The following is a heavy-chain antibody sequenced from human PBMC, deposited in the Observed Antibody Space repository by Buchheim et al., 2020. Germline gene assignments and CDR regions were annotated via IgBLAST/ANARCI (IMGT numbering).Heavy chain of an antibody. CDR3: ARPFSTQLCYYDY. CDR1: GYPFTSYG. J-gene: IGHJ4*02. D-gene: IGHD2-21*01. V-gene: IGHV1-18*01. CDR2: VSAYNSDT. Sequence: QVQLVQSEGEVKEPGASVRVSCKTSGYPFTSYGITWVRQAPGQGLEWMGWVSAYNSDTDYAQKFQGRVIMTTDTSTNTAYMELSSLTYDDTAVYYCARPFSTQLCYYDYWGRGT.